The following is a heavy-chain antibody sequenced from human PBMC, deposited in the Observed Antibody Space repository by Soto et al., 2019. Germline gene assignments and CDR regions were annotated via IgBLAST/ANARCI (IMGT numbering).Heavy chain of an antibody. D-gene: IGHD2-15*01. CDR2: VSIGGST. V-gene: IGHV3-23*01. Sequence: GGSLILSCASSGFTFSSYAMGWVRQGPGKGLEWVAVVSIGGSTHYADSVRGRFTISRDNSKNTLSLQMNSLTAEDTAVYFCAKRRGAGGHFDYWGQGALVTVS. CDR3: AKRRGAGGHFDY. J-gene: IGHJ4*02. CDR1: GFTFSSYA.